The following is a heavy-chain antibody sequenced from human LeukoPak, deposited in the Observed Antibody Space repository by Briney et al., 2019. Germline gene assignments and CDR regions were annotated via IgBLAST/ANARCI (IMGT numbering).Heavy chain of an antibody. V-gene: IGHV3-66*01. J-gene: IGHJ4*02. CDR1: GFTVSSNY. Sequence: RGSLRLSCAASGFTVSSNYMSWVRQAPGKGLEWVSVIYSGGSTYYADSVKGRFTISRDNSKNTLYLQMNSLRAEDTAVYYCARDLTLVVAATKGDYWGQGTLVTVSS. CDR3: ARDLTLVVAATKGDY. CDR2: IYSGGST. D-gene: IGHD2-15*01.